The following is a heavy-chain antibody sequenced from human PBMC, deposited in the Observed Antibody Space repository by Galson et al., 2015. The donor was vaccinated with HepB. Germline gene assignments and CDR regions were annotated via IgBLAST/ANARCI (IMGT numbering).Heavy chain of an antibody. V-gene: IGHV3-74*03. J-gene: IGHJ6*02. Sequence: SLRLSCAASGFTFSNTWMHWVRQVPGKGLVWASRINSDGSDVKYADAVEGRFTISRDDAKNTLYLQMNSLGAEDTAVYYCGTDRNYRIDVWGRGTTVTVSS. CDR3: GTDRNYRIDV. CDR1: GFTFSNTW. CDR2: INSDGSDV.